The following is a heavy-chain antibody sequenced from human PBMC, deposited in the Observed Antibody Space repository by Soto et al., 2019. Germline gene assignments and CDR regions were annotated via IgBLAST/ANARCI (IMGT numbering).Heavy chain of an antibody. CDR1: GFTFDDYA. V-gene: IGHV3-9*01. J-gene: IGHJ4*02. CDR2: ISWNSGSI. CDR3: AKDSDYGDFTAFDY. Sequence: GGSLRLSCAASGFTFDDYAMHWVRQAPGKGLEWVSGISWNSGSIGYADSVKGRFTISRDNAKNSLYLQMNSLRAEDTALYYCAKDSDYGDFTAFDYWGQGTLVTVSS. D-gene: IGHD4-17*01.